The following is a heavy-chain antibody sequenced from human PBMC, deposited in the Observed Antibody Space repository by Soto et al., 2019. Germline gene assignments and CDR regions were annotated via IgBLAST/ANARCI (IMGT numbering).Heavy chain of an antibody. V-gene: IGHV5-51*01. CDR2: IYPGDSDT. Sequence: GESLKSAGKGAGYSFTIYWIGWVLQMPGKGLEWMGIIYPGDSDTRYSPSFQGQVTISPDKSSSTAYLQWSSLKASDTAMYYCARRWLQDYGMDVWGQGTTVTVSS. CDR3: ARRWLQDYGMDV. J-gene: IGHJ6*02. D-gene: IGHD3-22*01. CDR1: GYSFTIYW.